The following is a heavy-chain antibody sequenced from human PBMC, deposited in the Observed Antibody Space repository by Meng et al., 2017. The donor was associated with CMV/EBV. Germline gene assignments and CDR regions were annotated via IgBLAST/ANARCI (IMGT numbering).Heavy chain of an antibody. D-gene: IGHD2-2*01. Sequence: LSLTCAVYGGSFSGYYWSWIRQPPGKGLEWVSYISSSGSTIYYADSVKGRFTISRDNAKNSLYLQMNSLGAEDTAVYYCARGAHCSSTSCYNIWGQGTLVTVSS. J-gene: IGHJ4*02. V-gene: IGHV3-11*01. CDR1: GGSFSGYY. CDR3: ARGAHCSSTSCYNI. CDR2: ISSSGSTI.